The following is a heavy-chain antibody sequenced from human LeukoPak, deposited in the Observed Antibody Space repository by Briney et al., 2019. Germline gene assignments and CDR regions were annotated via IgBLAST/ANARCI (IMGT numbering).Heavy chain of an antibody. CDR2: ISYDGSNK. CDR3: ARELTIFGVIIQRYDTFDI. J-gene: IGHJ3*02. Sequence: SCKASGGTFSSYAMHWVRQAPGKGLEWVAVISYDGSNKYYADSVKGRFTISRDNSKNTLFLQMDSLRAEDTALYYCARELTIFGVIIQRYDTFDIWGQGTMVTVSS. CDR1: GGTFSSYA. V-gene: IGHV3-30-3*01. D-gene: IGHD3-3*01.